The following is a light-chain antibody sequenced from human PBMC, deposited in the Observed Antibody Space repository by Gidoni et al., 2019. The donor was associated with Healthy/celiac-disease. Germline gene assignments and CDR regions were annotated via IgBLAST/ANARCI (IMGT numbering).Light chain of an antibody. V-gene: IGKV2-28*01. J-gene: IGKJ1*01. Sequence: EIVMTQAPLALPVTPGEPASISCRSSQSLLHSNGYNYVDWYLQTPEQSPQLLIYVGSSRASVVPDWFSGSGAGTVFPPKISRVAADDVVVYYRLQALQPPSTFGQGTKVEIK. CDR3: LQALQPPST. CDR1: QSLLHSNGYNY. CDR2: VGS.